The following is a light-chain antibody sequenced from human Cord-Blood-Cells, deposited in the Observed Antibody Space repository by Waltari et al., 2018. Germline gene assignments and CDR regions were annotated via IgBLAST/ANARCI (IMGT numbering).Light chain of an antibody. CDR2: DAS. J-gene: IGKJ5*01. Sequence: VSPQPPATLSLSPGERATLSCRASQSVSSYLAWYQQEHGQAPRLLIYDASNRATGMPARFICSVSATDFTLTISSLELEDFAVYYCQQRSNWPPITFGQGTRLEIK. CDR3: QQRSNWPPIT. CDR1: QSVSSY. V-gene: IGKV3-11*01.